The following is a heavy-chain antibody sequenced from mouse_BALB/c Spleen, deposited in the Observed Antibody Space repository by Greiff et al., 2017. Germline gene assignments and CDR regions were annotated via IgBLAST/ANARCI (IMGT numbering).Heavy chain of an antibody. CDR2: IYPGNVNT. Sequence: VQGVESGPELVKPGASVRISCKASGFTFTSYYIQWVKQRPGQGLEWIGWIYPGNVNTKYNEKFKGKATLTADKSSSTAYMQLSSLTSEDSAVYFCARFYGNSFAYWGQGTLVTVSA. CDR3: ARFYGNSFAY. D-gene: IGHD2-1*01. CDR1: GFTFTSYY. V-gene: IGHV1S56*01. J-gene: IGHJ3*01.